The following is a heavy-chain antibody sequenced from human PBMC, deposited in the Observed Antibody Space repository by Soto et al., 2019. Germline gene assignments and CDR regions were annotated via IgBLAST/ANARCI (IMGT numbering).Heavy chain of an antibody. J-gene: IGHJ5*01. CDR2: IYYTGTT. CDR1: GGSISSYY. Sequence: PSETLSLTCTVSGGSISSYYWSWIRQPPGKGLEWIGYIYYTGTTNYNPSLKSRVTISVDTSKNQFSLKLSSVTTADTAVYHCTKLPWADYGGIFDPWGQGTLVTVSS. V-gene: IGHV4-59*01. D-gene: IGHD4-17*01. CDR3: TKLPWADYGGIFDP.